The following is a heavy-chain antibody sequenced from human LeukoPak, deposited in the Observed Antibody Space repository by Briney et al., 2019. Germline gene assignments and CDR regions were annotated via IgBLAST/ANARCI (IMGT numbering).Heavy chain of an antibody. CDR2: IYSGGST. J-gene: IGHJ2*01. CDR3: ARPTTGPYWYFDL. Sequence: GGSLRLSCAASGFTVSSNYMSWVRQAPGKGLEWVSVIYSGGSTYYADSVKGRFTISRDNSKNTLYLQMNSLRAEDTAVYYCARPTTGPYWYFDLWGRGTLVTVSS. D-gene: IGHD4-17*01. CDR1: GFTVSSNY. V-gene: IGHV3-66*04.